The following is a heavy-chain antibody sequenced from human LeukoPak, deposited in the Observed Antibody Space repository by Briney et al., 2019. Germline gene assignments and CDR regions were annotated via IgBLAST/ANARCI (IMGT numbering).Heavy chain of an antibody. D-gene: IGHD3-10*01. V-gene: IGHV3-21*01. CDR3: ARIVWFGELPNADI. Sequence: GGSLRLSCAASGFTFSSYGMNWVRQAPGKGLEWVSSISSSSSYIYYADSVKGRFTISRDNAKNSLYLQMNSLRAEDTAVYYCARIVWFGELPNADIWGQGTMVTVSS. J-gene: IGHJ3*02. CDR2: ISSSSSYI. CDR1: GFTFSSYG.